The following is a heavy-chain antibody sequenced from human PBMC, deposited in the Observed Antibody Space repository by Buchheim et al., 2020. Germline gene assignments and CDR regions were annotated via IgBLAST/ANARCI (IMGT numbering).Heavy chain of an antibody. CDR1: GYTFTSYG. Sequence: QVQLVQSGAEVKKPGASVKVSCKASGYTFTSYGISWVRQAPGQGLEWMGWISAYNGYTNYAQKLQGRVTMTTETSTRTSYMELRSLTYDDTAEYYCARDESGGYPSRGNDYWGQGTL. CDR2: ISAYNGYT. CDR3: ARDESGGYPSRGNDY. D-gene: IGHD1-26*01. J-gene: IGHJ4*02. V-gene: IGHV1-18*01.